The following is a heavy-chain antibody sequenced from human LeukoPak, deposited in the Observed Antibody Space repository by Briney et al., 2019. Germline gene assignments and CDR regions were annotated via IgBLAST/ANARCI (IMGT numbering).Heavy chain of an antibody. J-gene: IGHJ4*02. V-gene: IGHV3-33*01. D-gene: IGHD6-19*01. CDR2: IWYDGSNK. CDR1: GFTFSSYG. CDR3: AREGGQWQARLYYFDY. Sequence: GGSLRLSCAASGFTFSSYGMHWVRQAPGKGLEWVAVIWYDGSNKYYADSVKGRFTISRDNSKNTLYLQMNSLRAEDTAVYYCAREGGQWQARLYYFDYWGQGTLVTV.